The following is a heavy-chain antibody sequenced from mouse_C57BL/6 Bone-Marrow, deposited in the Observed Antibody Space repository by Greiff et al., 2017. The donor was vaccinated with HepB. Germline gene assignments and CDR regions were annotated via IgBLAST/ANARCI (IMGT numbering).Heavy chain of an antibody. J-gene: IGHJ2*01. CDR2: IHPNSGST. V-gene: IGHV1-64*01. CDR3: ATPITTVVATDY. CDR1: GYTFTSYW. Sequence: QVQLQQPGAELVKPGVSVKLSCKASGYTFTSYWMHWVKQRPGQGLEWIGMIHPNSGSTNYHEKFKSKATLTVDKSSSTAYMQLSSLTSEDSAVDYCATPITTVVATDYWGQGTTLTVSS. D-gene: IGHD1-1*01.